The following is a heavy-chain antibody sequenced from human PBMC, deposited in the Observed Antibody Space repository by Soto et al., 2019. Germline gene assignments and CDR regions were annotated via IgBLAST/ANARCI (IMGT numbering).Heavy chain of an antibody. Sequence: QVQLVQSGAEVKKPGSSVKVSCKASGGTFSSYAISSVRQAPGQGLEWMGGIIPIFGTANYAQKFQGRVTITADESTSTAYMELSSLRSEDTAVYYCASSTEMATSRHYGMDVWGQGTTVTVSS. V-gene: IGHV1-69*12. D-gene: IGHD5-12*01. CDR2: IIPIFGTA. CDR1: GGTFSSYA. CDR3: ASSTEMATSRHYGMDV. J-gene: IGHJ6*02.